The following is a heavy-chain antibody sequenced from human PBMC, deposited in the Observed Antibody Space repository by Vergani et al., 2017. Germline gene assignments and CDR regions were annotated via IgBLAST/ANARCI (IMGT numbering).Heavy chain of an antibody. CDR3: TTDEVRLWSGYYGGGNWFDP. CDR1: GFTFSNAW. Sequence: EVQLVESGGGLVKPGGSLRLPCVSSGFTFSNAWMSWVRQAPGTGLEWVGRIKSKTDGGTTDYAAPVKGRFTISRDDSKNTLYLQMNSLKTEDTAVYYCTTDEVRLWSGYYGGGNWFDPWGQGTLVTVSS. V-gene: IGHV3-15*01. J-gene: IGHJ5*02. D-gene: IGHD3-3*01. CDR2: IKSKTDGGTT.